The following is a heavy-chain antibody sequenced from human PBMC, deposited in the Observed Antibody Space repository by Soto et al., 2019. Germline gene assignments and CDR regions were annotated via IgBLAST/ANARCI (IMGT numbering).Heavy chain of an antibody. D-gene: IGHD3-9*01. CDR1: GYSLTDLS. CDR3: ATERYLLVDS. CDR2: FDPENGDT. J-gene: IGHJ4*02. Sequence: QVQLVQSGAEVKKPGASVKVSCKVSGYSLTDLSMHWVRQTPGKGLEWMGGFDPENGDTIYAQKFQGRVTMTEDTSTATAYMALSSRGSEDTAVYYCATERYLLVDSWGQGTLVTVSS. V-gene: IGHV1-24*01.